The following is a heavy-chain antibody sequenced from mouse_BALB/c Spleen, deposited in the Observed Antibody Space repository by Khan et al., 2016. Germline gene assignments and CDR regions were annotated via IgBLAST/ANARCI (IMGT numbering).Heavy chain of an antibody. CDR1: GFNIKDTY. J-gene: IGHJ2*01. V-gene: IGHV14-3*02. CDR3: ARING. Sequence: VQLQQSGAELVKPGASVKLFCTAAGFNIKDTYMHWVKQRPEQGLEWIGRIDPANGNTKYDPKFQGKATITSDTSSNTAHLQLSSLTSEDTAVYYCARINGWGQGATLTGSA. CDR2: IDPANGNT.